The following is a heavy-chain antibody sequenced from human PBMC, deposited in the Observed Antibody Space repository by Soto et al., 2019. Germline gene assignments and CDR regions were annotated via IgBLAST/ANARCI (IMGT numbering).Heavy chain of an antibody. V-gene: IGHV1-69*02. CDR1: GGTFSSYT. Sequence: QVQLVQSGAEVKKPGSSVKVSCKASGGTFSSYTISWVRQAPGQGLEWMGRIIPILGIANYAQKFQGRVTITADKSASTAYMGLSSLRSEDTAVYYCARAEGATTWAAYWGQGTLVTVSS. D-gene: IGHD1-26*01. J-gene: IGHJ4*02. CDR2: IIPILGIA. CDR3: ARAEGATTWAAY.